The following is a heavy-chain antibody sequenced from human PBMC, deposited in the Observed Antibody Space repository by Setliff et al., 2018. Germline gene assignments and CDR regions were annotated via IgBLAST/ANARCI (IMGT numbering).Heavy chain of an antibody. J-gene: IGHJ4*02. Sequence: SETLSLTCTVSGGSISSGSYYWGWIRQPPGKGLEWIGSIYYSGSTYYNPSLKSRVTISLDTSKNQFSLKLTSVTAADTAVYYCASGLNWLSSTEFDYWGQGTLVTVSS. V-gene: IGHV4-39*07. CDR2: IYYSGST. D-gene: IGHD1-20*01. CDR3: ASGLNWLSSTEFDY. CDR1: GGSISSGSYY.